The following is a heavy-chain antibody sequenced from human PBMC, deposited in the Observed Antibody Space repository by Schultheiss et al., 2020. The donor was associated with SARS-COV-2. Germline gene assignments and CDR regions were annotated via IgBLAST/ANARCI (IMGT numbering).Heavy chain of an antibody. J-gene: IGHJ3*02. CDR1: ELVFSRSG. CDR3: AKDLPYCSGGSCYFDAFDI. Sequence: GGSLRLSCAVSELVFSRSGLHWVRQAPGKGLEWVAAISYDGINKYYADSARGRFTISRDSSKKTVYLQMNSLRVEDTAVYYCAKDLPYCSGGSCYFDAFDIWGQGTMVTVSS. CDR2: ISYDGINK. V-gene: IGHV3-30*18. D-gene: IGHD2-15*01.